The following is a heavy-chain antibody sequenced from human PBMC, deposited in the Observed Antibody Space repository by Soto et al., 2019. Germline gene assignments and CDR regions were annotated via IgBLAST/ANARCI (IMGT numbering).Heavy chain of an antibody. J-gene: IGHJ4*02. Sequence: GGSLRLSCTASGFTFGDYAMSWGRQAPGKGLEWVVFIRSKAYGWTTEYAASVKGRFTISRDYSRSIAYLQMNSLKTEDTAVYYCNRDPWVTTGWGQGTLVTVSS. D-gene: IGHD2-21*02. CDR1: GFTFGDYA. CDR2: IRSKAYGWTT. CDR3: NRDPWVTTG. V-gene: IGHV3-49*04.